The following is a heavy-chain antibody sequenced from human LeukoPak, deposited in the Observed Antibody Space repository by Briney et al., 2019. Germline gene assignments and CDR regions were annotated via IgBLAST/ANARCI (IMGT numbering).Heavy chain of an antibody. V-gene: IGHV3-23*01. CDR3: TKRPPKDKFGSSPFDY. D-gene: IGHD6-6*01. J-gene: IGHJ4*02. CDR1: RFSFSPYA. CDR2: ITASATR. Sequence: SVRLSHLASRFSFSPYAMSGVRPAPATGLEWVSTITASATRYHADSVKGRFTIPRNNSKNSLYLQMNSLRAEDTAVYYCTKRPPKDKFGSSPFDYWGQGILVTVSS.